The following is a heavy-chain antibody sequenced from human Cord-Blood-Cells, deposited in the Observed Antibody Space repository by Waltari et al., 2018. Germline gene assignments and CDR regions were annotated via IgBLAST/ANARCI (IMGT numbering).Heavy chain of an antibody. CDR2: ISWNSGSI. V-gene: IGHV3-9*01. D-gene: IGHD6-19*01. CDR3: AALAMAGMWDY. CDR1: GFTFDDYA. J-gene: IGHJ4*02. Sequence: EVQLVESGGGLVQPGRSLRLSCAASGFTFDDYAMHWVRQAPGKGLEWVSGISWNSGSIGYADSVKGRFTISRDNAKNSLYLQMNSLRAEDTALYYCAALAMAGMWDYWGQGTLVTVSS.